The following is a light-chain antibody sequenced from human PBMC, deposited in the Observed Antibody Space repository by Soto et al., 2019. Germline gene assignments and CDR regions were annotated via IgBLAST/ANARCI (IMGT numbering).Light chain of an antibody. CDR2: DAS. V-gene: IGKV1-5*01. CDR3: KQYNLYPLT. CDR1: QSIKSW. Sequence: DIQMTQSPSTLSASVRDRVTITCRASQSIKSWLAWYQQKPGKAPNLLIYDASSLESGVPSRFSGSGSGKEFRLTISSRQPDDFAIYYCKQYNLYPLTFGGGTKVEI. J-gene: IGKJ4*01.